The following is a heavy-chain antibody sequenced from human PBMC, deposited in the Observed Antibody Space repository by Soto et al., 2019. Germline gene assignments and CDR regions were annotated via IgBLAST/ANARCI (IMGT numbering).Heavy chain of an antibody. D-gene: IGHD3-16*02. J-gene: IGHJ5*02. CDR1: GGTFSSYA. Sequence: SVKVSCKASGGTFSSYAISWVRQAPGQRLEWMGGIIPIFGTANYAQKFQGRVTITADESTSTAYMELSSLRSEDTAVYYCARYDYVWGSYRYNWFDPWGQGTLVTVS. CDR3: ARYDYVWGSYRYNWFDP. V-gene: IGHV1-69*13. CDR2: IIPIFGTA.